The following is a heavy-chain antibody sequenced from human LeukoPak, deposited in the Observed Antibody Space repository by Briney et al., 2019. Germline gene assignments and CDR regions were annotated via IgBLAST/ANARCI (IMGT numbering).Heavy chain of an antibody. CDR3: ARSPLESRRDAYNFYFDY. V-gene: IGHV4-59*08. D-gene: IGHD5-24*01. CDR1: GASTISYH. J-gene: IGHJ4*02. CDR2: VHYSGST. Sequence: SETLSLTCPVSGASTISYHWSWVRQPPGKGLEWIGLVHYSGSTNYNPSLKSRVTISADTSKNQFSLSLTSVTAADTALYYCARSPLESRRDAYNFYFDYWGQGALVTVSS.